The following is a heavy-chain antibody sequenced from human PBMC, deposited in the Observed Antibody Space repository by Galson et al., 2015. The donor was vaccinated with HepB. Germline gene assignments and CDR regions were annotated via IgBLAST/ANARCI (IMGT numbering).Heavy chain of an antibody. D-gene: IGHD3-22*01. CDR2: ISSSSSYI. Sequence: SLRLSCAASGFTFSSYSMNWVRQAPGKGLEWVSSISSSSSYIYYADSVKGRFTFSRDNSKNTLYLQMNSLRAEDTAVYYCAKANPSGYYNDRSGYYYLDYWGQGTLVTVSS. CDR3: AKANPSGYYNDRSGYYYLDY. CDR1: GFTFSSYS. J-gene: IGHJ4*02. V-gene: IGHV3-21*04.